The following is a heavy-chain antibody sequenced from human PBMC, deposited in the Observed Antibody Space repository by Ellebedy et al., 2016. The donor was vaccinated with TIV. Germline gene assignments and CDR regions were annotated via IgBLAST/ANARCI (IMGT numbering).Heavy chain of an antibody. CDR3: AGAVGAPLAFDY. Sequence: SVKGRFTISRDNAKNSLYLQMNSLSAEDTAVYYCAGAVGAPLAFDYWGQGALVTVSS. J-gene: IGHJ4*02. D-gene: IGHD1-26*01. V-gene: IGHV3-7*04.